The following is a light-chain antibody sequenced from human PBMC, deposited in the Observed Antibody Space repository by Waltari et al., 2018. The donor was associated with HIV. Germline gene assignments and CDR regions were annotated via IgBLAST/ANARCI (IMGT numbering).Light chain of an antibody. Sequence: QSVLTQPPSASGTPGQRVTISCSGSSSNIGSNYVYWYQQLPGTAPKLLIYRNNQRPSGGPDRFSGSKSGTSASLAISGLRSEDEADYYCAAWDDSLSGGFGGGTKLTVL. V-gene: IGLV1-47*01. CDR3: AAWDDSLSGG. J-gene: IGLJ3*02. CDR2: RNN. CDR1: SSNIGSNY.